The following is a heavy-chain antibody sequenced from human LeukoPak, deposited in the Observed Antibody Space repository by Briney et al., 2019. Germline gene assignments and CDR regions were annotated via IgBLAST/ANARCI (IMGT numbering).Heavy chain of an antibody. CDR1: GGTFSSYA. CDR3: AREGKGYGRKDAFDI. V-gene: IGHV1-69*13. J-gene: IGHJ3*02. CDR2: IIPIFGTA. Sequence: VASVKVSCKASGGTFSSYAISWVRQAPGQGLEWMGGIIPIFGTANYAQKFQGRVTITADESTSTAYMELSSLRSEDTAVYYCAREGKGYGRKDAFDIWAKGQWSPSLQ. D-gene: IGHD5-18*01.